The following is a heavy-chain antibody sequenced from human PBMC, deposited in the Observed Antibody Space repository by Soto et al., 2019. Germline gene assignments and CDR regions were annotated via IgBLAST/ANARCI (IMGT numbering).Heavy chain of an antibody. CDR2: ISGSTSTI. D-gene: IGHD1-20*01. CDR1: GFTFSDYS. V-gene: IGHV3-48*02. Sequence: GGSLRLSCEASGFTFSDYSMNWVRQAPGKGLEWVSFISGSTSTIYYADSVKGRFTISRDNAKNSLYLQMNSLRDEDTAVYFCARDRRTITAGVFDSWGQGTLVTAPQ. CDR3: ARDRRTITAGVFDS. J-gene: IGHJ4*02.